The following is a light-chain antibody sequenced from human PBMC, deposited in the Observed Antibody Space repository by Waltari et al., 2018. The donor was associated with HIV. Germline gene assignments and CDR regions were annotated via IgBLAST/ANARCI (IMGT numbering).Light chain of an antibody. J-gene: IGLJ2*01. V-gene: IGLV2-8*01. CDR1: TSDIHDYNF. Sequence: QSALTQPPSASGSPGQSVNMSCPGATSDIHDYNFISWYQQYSGKAPKLIIFEVTKRPSGVPDSFSGSRSGNTASLIVSGLQAEDEAVYFCSSFAGSNKLFGGGTKLTVL. CDR3: SSFAGSNKL. CDR2: EVT.